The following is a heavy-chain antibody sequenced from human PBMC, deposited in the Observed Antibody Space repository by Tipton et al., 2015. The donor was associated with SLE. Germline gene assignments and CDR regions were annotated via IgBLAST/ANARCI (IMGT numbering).Heavy chain of an antibody. J-gene: IGHJ4*01. CDR2: VNPDTGGT. Sequence: QLVQSGAEVKQPGSSVNVSCKASGGTFSSYSFSWVRQAPGQGLEWMGIVNPDTGGTSYAQRFQGRVTVTADTSSSTVYVELSSLRFEDTAVYYCARDRSRSGSDVFDYWGHGSLVTVSS. CDR1: GGTFSSYS. CDR3: ARDRSRSGSDVFDY. V-gene: IGHV1-46*01. D-gene: IGHD6-19*01.